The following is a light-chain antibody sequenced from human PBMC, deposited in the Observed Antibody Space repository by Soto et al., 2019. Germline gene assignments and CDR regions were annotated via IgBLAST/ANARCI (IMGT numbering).Light chain of an antibody. CDR1: QSISTY. Sequence: DIQMTQSPSSLSASVGDRVTITCRASQSISTYLNWFQQKPGRAPKLLIYLTSTLQSGVPSRFSGSGFGTEFSLTISSLQPDDFGSYYCQHMRTFGQGTKVDIK. CDR3: QHMRT. CDR2: LTS. J-gene: IGKJ1*01. V-gene: IGKV1-39*01.